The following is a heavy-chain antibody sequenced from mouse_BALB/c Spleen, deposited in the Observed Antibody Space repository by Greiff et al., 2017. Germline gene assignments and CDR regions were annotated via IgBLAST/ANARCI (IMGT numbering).Heavy chain of an antibody. J-gene: IGHJ4*01. CDR3: ARERDYDYDDAMDY. CDR1: GFSLTSYG. D-gene: IGHD2-4*01. Sequence: LQESGPGLVAPSQSLSITCTVSGFSLTSYGVHWVRQPPGKGLEWLGVIWAGGSTNYNSALMSRLSISKDNSKSQVFLKMNSLQTDDTAMYYCARERDYDYDDAMDYWGQGTSVTVSS. CDR2: IWAGGST. V-gene: IGHV2-9*02.